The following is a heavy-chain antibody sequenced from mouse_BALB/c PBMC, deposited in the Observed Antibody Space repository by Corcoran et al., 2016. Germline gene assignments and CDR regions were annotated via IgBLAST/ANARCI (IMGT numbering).Heavy chain of an antibody. Sequence: EVQLQQSGPELVKPGASVKISCKTSGYTFTEYTMHWVKQSHGKSLEWIGYISCYNGATSYNQKFKGKATFTVDTSSSTAYMQFNSLTSEDSAVYYCARSEDGYYPYYFDYWGQGTTLTVSS. CDR3: ARSEDGYYPYYFDY. CDR1: GYTFTEYT. CDR2: ISCYNGAT. J-gene: IGHJ2*01. V-gene: IGHV1S46*01. D-gene: IGHD2-3*01.